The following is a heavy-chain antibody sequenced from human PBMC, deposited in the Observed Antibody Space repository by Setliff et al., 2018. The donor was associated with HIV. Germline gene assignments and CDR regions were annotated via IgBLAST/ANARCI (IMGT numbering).Heavy chain of an antibody. CDR2: INQDGSEK. V-gene: IGHV3-7*01. J-gene: IGHJ4*02. CDR3: ARINSGSSSKPLEY. Sequence: PGGSLRLSCAASGFTSGFTFSYYWMAWVRQAPGKGLEWVANINQDGSEKYYLDSVKGRFTISRDNAKNSLFLQMNSLRAEDTAVYYCARINSGSSSKPLEYWGQGTPVTVSS. D-gene: IGHD5-12*01. CDR1: GFTFSYYW.